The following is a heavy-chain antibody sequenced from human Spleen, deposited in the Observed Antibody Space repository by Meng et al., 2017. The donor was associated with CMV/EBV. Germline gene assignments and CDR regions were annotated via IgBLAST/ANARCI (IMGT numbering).Heavy chain of an antibody. CDR1: GSISSSSYY. J-gene: IGHJ5*02. Sequence: GSISSSSYYWGWIRQPPGKGLEWIGSIYYSGSTYYNPSLKSRVTISVDTSKNQFSLKLSSVTAADTAVYYCARHAIHRGQNNWFDPWGQGTTVTVSS. CDR3: ARHAIHRGQNNWFDP. V-gene: IGHV4-39*01. D-gene: IGHD2-21*01. CDR2: IYYSGST.